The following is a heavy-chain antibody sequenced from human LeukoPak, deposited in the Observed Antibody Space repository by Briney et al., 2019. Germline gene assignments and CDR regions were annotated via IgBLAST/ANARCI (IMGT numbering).Heavy chain of an antibody. Sequence: SETLSLTCTVSGGSISSYYWSWIRQPAGKGLEWIGRIYTSGSTNYNPSLKSRVTMSVDTSKNQFSLKLSSVTAADTAVYYCARDRDSGSYSAVVSNWFDPWGQGTLVTVSS. D-gene: IGHD1-26*01. CDR3: ARDRDSGSYSAVVSNWFDP. J-gene: IGHJ5*02. V-gene: IGHV4-4*07. CDR1: GGSISSYY. CDR2: IYTSGST.